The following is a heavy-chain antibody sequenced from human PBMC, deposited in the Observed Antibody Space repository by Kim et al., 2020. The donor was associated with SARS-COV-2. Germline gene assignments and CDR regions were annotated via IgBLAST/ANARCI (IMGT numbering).Heavy chain of an antibody. Sequence: ASVKVSCKASGYTFTSYYVHWVRQAPGQGLEWVGIINPSGDNTNYAQKFQGRVSMTRDTSTSTVYMELSSLRSEDTAVYYCARPRVSIIRGGIYDMDVWGQGTTVTVSS. CDR2: INPSGDNT. CDR3: ARPRVSIIRGGIYDMDV. CDR1: GYTFTSYY. J-gene: IGHJ6*02. D-gene: IGHD3-10*01. V-gene: IGHV1-46*01.